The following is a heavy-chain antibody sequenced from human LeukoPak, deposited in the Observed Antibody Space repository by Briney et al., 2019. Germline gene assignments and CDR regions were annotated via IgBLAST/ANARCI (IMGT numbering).Heavy chain of an antibody. Sequence: ETLSLTCAVYGGSFNSYYWTWIRQPPGKRLEWIGEVHHSGSTNYNPSFEGRVSISVDTSKKQFSLKLRSVTAADTAVYYCCSGAYLYWGQGTLVSVSS. D-gene: IGHD2-15*01. CDR2: VHHSGST. V-gene: IGHV4-34*01. J-gene: IGHJ4*02. CDR1: GGSFNSYY. CDR3: CSGAYLY.